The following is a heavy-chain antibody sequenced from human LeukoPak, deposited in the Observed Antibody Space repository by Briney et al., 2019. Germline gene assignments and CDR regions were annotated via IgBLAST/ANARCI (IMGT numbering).Heavy chain of an antibody. CDR1: EYTLTSYY. CDR3: AREVMDNLRFDY. D-gene: IGHD1-14*01. V-gene: IGHV1-46*01. Sequence: ASVKVSCKASEYTLTSYYMHWVRQAPGQGLEWMGIINPSGGDTSYAQKFQGRLTMTRDTSTNTVYMELTSLRSEDTAVYYCAREVMDNLRFDYCGQGTLVTVSS. CDR2: INPSGGDT. J-gene: IGHJ4*02.